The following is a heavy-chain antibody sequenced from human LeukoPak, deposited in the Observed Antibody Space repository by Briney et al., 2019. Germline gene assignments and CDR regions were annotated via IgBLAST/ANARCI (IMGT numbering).Heavy chain of an antibody. CDR3: ARHVDTASVTWDY. CDR2: IYYSGST. Sequence: SETLSLTCTVSGGSISSSSYYWGWIRQPPGKGLEWIGSIYYSGSTYYSPSLKSRVTISVDTSKNQFSLRLSSVTAADTAVYYCARHVDTASVTWDYWGQGTLVTVSS. V-gene: IGHV4-39*01. D-gene: IGHD5-18*01. CDR1: GGSISSSSYY. J-gene: IGHJ4*02.